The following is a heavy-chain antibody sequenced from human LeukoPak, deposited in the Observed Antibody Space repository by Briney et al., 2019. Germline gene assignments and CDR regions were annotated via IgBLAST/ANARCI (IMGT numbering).Heavy chain of an antibody. Sequence: AASVKVSCKASGYTFTGYFMHWVRQAPGQGPEWMGWINPNSGGTNYAQKFQGRVIMTRDTSISTAYMELSRLRSDDTAVYYCARVSEYYYFDYWGQGTLVTVSS. CDR1: GYTFTGYF. CDR2: INPNSGGT. J-gene: IGHJ4*02. CDR3: ARVSEYYYFDY. V-gene: IGHV1-2*02. D-gene: IGHD2/OR15-2a*01.